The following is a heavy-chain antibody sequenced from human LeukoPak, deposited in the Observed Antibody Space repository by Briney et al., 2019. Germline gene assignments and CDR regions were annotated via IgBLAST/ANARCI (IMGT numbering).Heavy chain of an antibody. J-gene: IGHJ4*02. V-gene: IGHV3-23*01. CDR2: ISGSGGST. D-gene: IGHD5-12*01. CDR1: GFTFSSYA. Sequence: GASLRLPWAASGFTFSSYAMSWVRQAPEKGLEWVSAISGSGGSTYYADSVKGRFTISRDNSKNTLYLQMNSLRAEDTAVYYCAKGPLGLRPHYFDYWGQGTLVTVSS. CDR3: AKGPLGLRPHYFDY.